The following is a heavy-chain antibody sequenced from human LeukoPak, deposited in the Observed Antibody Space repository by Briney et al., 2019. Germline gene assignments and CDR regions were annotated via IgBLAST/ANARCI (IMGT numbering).Heavy chain of an antibody. CDR1: GGSISSYY. CDR3: ARGDSYGSPYYFDY. J-gene: IGHJ4*02. Sequence: PSETLSLTCTVSGGSISSYYWSWIRQPPGKGLEWNGYIYYSGSTNYNPSLKSRVTISVDTSKNQFSLKLSSVTAADTAVYYCARGDSYGSPYYFDYWGQGTLVTVSS. D-gene: IGHD5-18*01. V-gene: IGHV4-59*01. CDR2: IYYSGST.